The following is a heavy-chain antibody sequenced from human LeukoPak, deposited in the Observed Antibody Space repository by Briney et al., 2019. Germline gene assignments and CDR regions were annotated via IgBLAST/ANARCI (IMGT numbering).Heavy chain of an antibody. J-gene: IGHJ4*02. CDR3: ARSSDSSGYRLDY. D-gene: IGHD3-22*01. CDR2: INPNSGGT. V-gene: IGHV1-2*06. Sequence: ASVKVSCKASGYTFTGYYMHWVRQAPGQGLEWMGRINPNSGGTNYAQKFQGRVTMTRDTSISTAYMELSRLRSDDTAVYYCARSSDSSGYRLDYRGQGTLVTVSS. CDR1: GYTFTGYY.